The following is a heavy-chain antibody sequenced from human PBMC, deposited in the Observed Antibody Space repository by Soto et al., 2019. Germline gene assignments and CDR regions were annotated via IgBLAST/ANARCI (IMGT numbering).Heavy chain of an antibody. V-gene: IGHV4-31*03. CDR3: ARVGRVVVVASNWFDS. J-gene: IGHJ5*01. D-gene: IGHD2-15*01. CDR1: GGSISSGGYY. CDR2: IYYSGST. Sequence: PSETLSLTCTVSGGSISSGGYYWSWIRQHPGKGLEWIGYIYYSGSTYYNPSLKSRVTISVDTSKNQFSLKLSSVTAADTAVYYCARVGRVVVVASNWFDSWGQGTLVTVSS.